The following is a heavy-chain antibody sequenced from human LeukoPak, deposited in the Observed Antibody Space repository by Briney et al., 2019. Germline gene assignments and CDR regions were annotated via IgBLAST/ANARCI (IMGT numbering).Heavy chain of an antibody. Sequence: SETLSLTCAVYGGSFSGYYWSWIRQPPGKGLEWIGEINHSGSTNYNPSLKSRVTISVDTSKNQFSLKLSSVTAADTAVYYCARVLYYGSWSYYQAPYYFDYWGQRTLVTVSS. CDR3: ARVLYYGSWSYYQAPYYFDY. CDR2: INHSGST. D-gene: IGHD3-10*01. CDR1: GGSFSGYY. J-gene: IGHJ4*02. V-gene: IGHV4-34*01.